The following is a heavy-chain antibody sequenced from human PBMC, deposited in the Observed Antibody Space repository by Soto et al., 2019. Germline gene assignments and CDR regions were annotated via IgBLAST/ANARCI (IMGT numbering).Heavy chain of an antibody. D-gene: IGHD3-9*01. J-gene: IGHJ6*02. CDR2: IKHDGSET. CDR3: AISAISLDV. CDR1: GFTFRRSW. V-gene: IGHV3-7*01. Sequence: GRSLRLSCAASGFTFRRSWMTWVRQATGKGLEWGARIKHDGSETGSVDSVKGRFSISRDNAKNSHFLQLNSLRVDDTGVYYCAISAISLDVRGQGTTVTVSS.